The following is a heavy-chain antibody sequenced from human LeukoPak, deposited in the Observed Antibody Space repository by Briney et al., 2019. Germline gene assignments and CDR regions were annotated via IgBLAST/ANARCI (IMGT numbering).Heavy chain of an antibody. D-gene: IGHD6-19*01. V-gene: IGHV3-23*01. CDR2: IGGSGGRT. CDR3: ASWPVGWYGEDS. J-gene: IGHJ4*02. CDR1: GFTFRSHA. Sequence: PGGSLRLSCAATGFTFRSHAMNWVRQAPGKGLEWVSGIGGSGGRTYYADSVTGRFTISRDTPKNTLYLQMNSLRVEDTAVYYCASWPVGWYGEDSWGQGTLVTVSS.